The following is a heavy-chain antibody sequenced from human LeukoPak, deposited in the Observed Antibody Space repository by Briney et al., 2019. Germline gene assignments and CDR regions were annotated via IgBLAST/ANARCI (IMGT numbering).Heavy chain of an antibody. CDR1: GGTFSGYY. Sequence: SETLSLTCAVYGGTFSGYYWSWIRQPPGKGLEWMGEINHSGGTNYNPSLKSRVTISVDTSKNQFSLKLSSVTAADTAVYYCARGRKGYSYGPGRYFDYWGQGTLVTVSS. V-gene: IGHV4-34*01. J-gene: IGHJ4*02. CDR2: INHSGGT. CDR3: ARGRKGYSYGPGRYFDY. D-gene: IGHD5-18*01.